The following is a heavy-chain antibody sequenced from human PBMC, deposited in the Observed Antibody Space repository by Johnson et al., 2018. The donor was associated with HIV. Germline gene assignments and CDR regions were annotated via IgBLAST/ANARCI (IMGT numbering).Heavy chain of an antibody. CDR1: GFTFSDYY. V-gene: IGHV3-11*04. J-gene: IGHJ3*02. CDR2: ISSNGSTI. CDR3: ARGVAAVGDAFDI. D-gene: IGHD6-13*01. Sequence: QVQLVESGGGLGQPGGSLRLSCAGSGFTFSDYYMNWLRQAPGKGLEWVSYISSNGSTIYYADSVKGRFTISRDNPKNTLYLQMNSLRAEDTAVYYCARGVAAVGDAFDIWGQGTMVTVSS.